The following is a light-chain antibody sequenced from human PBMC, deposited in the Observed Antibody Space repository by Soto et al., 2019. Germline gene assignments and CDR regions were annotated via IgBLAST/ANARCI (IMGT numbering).Light chain of an antibody. CDR3: CSYAGSYPYV. V-gene: IGLV2-11*01. Sequence: QSALTQPRSVSGSPGQSVTISCTGTSSDVGGYNYVSWYQQHPGKAPKLMIYDVSKRPSGVPDRFSGSKSGNTASLTISALQAEDEADYYCCSYAGSYPYVFGTGTKVTVL. J-gene: IGLJ1*01. CDR1: SSDVGGYNY. CDR2: DVS.